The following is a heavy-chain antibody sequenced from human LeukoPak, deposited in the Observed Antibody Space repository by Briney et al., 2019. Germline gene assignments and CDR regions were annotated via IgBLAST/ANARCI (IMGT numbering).Heavy chain of an antibody. V-gene: IGHV3-7*03. J-gene: IGHJ4*02. Sequence: GGSLRLSCAASGLTFSRYWLTWVRQAPGKGLEWVANINQDGSEKNYVDSVKGRFTISRDNAKSSLYLQMNSLRDEDTAVYHCVSRGCTANACFVSSFNCFDHWGQGSLSPSPQ. CDR2: INQDGSEK. D-gene: IGHD2-8*02. CDR3: VSRGCTANACFVSSFNCFDH. CDR1: GLTFSRYW.